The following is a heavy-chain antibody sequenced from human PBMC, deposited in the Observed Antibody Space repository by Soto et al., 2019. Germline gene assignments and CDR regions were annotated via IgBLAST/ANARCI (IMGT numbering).Heavy chain of an antibody. CDR3: ARDTRAKGSGYDYYNGMDV. Sequence: QVQLVQSGAEVKKPGSSVKVSCKASGGTFSSYAISWVRQAPGQGLEWMGGIIPIFGTANYEQKFQGRVRISADETTSTAYMELSSLRSEDTAVYYCARDTRAKGSGYDYYNGMDVWGQGTTVTVSS. J-gene: IGHJ6*02. D-gene: IGHD3-3*01. V-gene: IGHV1-69*01. CDR1: GGTFSSYA. CDR2: IIPIFGTA.